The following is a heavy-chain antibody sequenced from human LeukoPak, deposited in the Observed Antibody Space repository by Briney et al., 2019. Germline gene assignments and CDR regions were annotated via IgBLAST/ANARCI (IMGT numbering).Heavy chain of an antibody. V-gene: IGHV3-21*01. CDR1: GFTLSSYS. CDR2: ISSSSSYI. D-gene: IGHD6-6*01. CDR3: ARGEWSSSPFDY. J-gene: IGHJ4*02. Sequence: GGSLRLSCAASGFTLSSYSMNWVRQAPGKGLEWVSFISSSSSYIYYADSLKGRFTISRDNAKNSLYRQMNSLRAEDTAVYYCARGEWSSSPFDYWGQGTLVTVSS.